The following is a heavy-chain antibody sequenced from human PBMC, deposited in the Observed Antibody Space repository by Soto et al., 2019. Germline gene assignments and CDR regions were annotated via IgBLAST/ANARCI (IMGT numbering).Heavy chain of an antibody. CDR1: GFTFSGYD. CDR2: IATSGNT. V-gene: IGHV3-13*01. D-gene: IGHD3-9*01. Sequence: DVQLVESGGGLVQPGGSLRLSCEASGFTFSGYDMHWVRQAAGERLEWVSAIATSGNTYYAGSVKGRFTISRENAKNSLYLQINNVRAGDTAVYYCAREYVDWGYCYFDLWCRGTLVTVSS. CDR3: AREYVDWGYCYFDL. J-gene: IGHJ2*01.